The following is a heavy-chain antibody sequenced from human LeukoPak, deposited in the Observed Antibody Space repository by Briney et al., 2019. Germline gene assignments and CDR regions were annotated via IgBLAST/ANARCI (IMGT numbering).Heavy chain of an antibody. V-gene: IGHV1-18*04. D-gene: IGHD2-15*01. Sequence: ASVKVSCKASGYTFTGYYMHWVRQAPGQGLEWMGWISAYNGNTNYAQKLQGRVTITTDTSTSTAYMELRSLRSDDTAVYYCARDHCSGDSCYSRWFDPWGQGTLVTVSS. CDR3: ARDHCSGDSCYSRWFDP. J-gene: IGHJ5*02. CDR2: ISAYNGNT. CDR1: GYTFTGYY.